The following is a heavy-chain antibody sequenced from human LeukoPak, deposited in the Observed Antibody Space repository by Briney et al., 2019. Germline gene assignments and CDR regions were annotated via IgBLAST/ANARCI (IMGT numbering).Heavy chain of an antibody. Sequence: SETLSLTCAVSGGSIGSNSWWSWVRQPPGKGLEWIGEIFHDGRANYNPSLKSRATMSVDKSNDHLPLNLASVTAADTAMYYCARHDVFVFDIWGQGTMVTVSS. V-gene: IGHV4-4*02. CDR2: IFHDGRA. J-gene: IGHJ3*02. CDR1: GGSIGSNSW. CDR3: ARHDVFVFDI.